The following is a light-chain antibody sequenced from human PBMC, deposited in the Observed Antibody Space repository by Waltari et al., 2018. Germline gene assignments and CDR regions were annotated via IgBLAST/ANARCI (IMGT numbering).Light chain of an antibody. Sequence: DIVMTQSPDSLAVSLGERATINCKSSQSVLYSSNNLNYLAWYQQKPGQPPNLLIYWASTRESGVPDRFSGSGSGTDFTLTISSLQAEDVAVYYCQQYYSSPLTFGGGTKVDIK. CDR3: QQYYSSPLT. CDR2: WAS. J-gene: IGKJ4*01. V-gene: IGKV4-1*01. CDR1: QSVLYSSNNLNY.